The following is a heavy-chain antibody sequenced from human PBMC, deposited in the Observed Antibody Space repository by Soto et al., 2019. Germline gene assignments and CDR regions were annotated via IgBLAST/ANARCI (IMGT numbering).Heavy chain of an antibody. Sequence: PADTLSLTFSVSGTYISSYYYAWLRQTPGKGLEWVGYIYYTGTTSYNPSLKGRVTVSLDTSKKQFSLKLRSVTAADTAVYFCARLGGYYQAFEQWGQGALVTVYS. CDR1: GTYISSYY. CDR3: ARLGGYYQAFEQ. D-gene: IGHD3-22*01. J-gene: IGHJ4*01. V-gene: IGHV4-59*08. CDR2: IYYTGTT.